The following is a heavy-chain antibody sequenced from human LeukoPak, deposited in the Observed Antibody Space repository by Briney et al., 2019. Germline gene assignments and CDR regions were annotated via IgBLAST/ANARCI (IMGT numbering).Heavy chain of an antibody. Sequence: SETLSLTCGVSGGSISSSNWWSWVRQPPGKGLEWIGEIYHSGSTNYNPSLKSRVTISVDKSKNQFSLKLSSVTAADTAVYYCARGTYYYGSGSYSPWWYFDLWGRGTLVTVSS. CDR1: GGSISSSNW. D-gene: IGHD3-10*01. CDR2: IYHSGST. V-gene: IGHV4-4*02. CDR3: ARGTYYYGSGSYSPWWYFDL. J-gene: IGHJ2*01.